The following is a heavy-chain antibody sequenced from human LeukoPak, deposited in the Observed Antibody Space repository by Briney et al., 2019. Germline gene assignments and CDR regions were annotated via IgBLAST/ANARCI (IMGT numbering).Heavy chain of an antibody. D-gene: IGHD5-18*01. CDR2: IYYSGST. CDR3: ARPGYSYGYLGGAFWY. J-gene: IGHJ4*02. Sequence: PSETLSLTCTVSGGSISSSSYYWGWIRQPPGKGLEWIGGIYYSGSTYYNPSLKSRVTISVDTSKNQFSLKLSSVTAADTAVYYCARPGYSYGYLGGAFWYWGQGTLVTVSS. V-gene: IGHV4-39*01. CDR1: GGSISSSSYY.